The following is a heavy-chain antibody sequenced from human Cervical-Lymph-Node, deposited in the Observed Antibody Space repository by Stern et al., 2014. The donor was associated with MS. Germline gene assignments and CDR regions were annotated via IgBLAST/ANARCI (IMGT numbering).Heavy chain of an antibody. CDR2: IIPIIGTA. CDR3: ALGGFGHYFEY. CDR1: GGTFSSSD. J-gene: IGHJ4*02. Sequence: MQLVESGAEVQKPGSSVKVSCRASGGTFSSSDISWVRQAPGQGLEWMGGIIPIIGTANDAQKYQGIVTISADESTSTAYMELSSLRAEDTAIYYCALGGFGHYFEYWGQGTLVTVSS. D-gene: IGHD3-10*01. V-gene: IGHV1-69*01.